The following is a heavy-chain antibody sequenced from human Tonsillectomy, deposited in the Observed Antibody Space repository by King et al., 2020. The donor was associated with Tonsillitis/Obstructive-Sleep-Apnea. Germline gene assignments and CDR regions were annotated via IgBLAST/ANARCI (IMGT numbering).Heavy chain of an antibody. CDR3: AGGGYSNYVDY. J-gene: IGHJ4*02. CDR1: GYSFTNYG. Sequence: QLVQSGAEVKKHGASVKVSCKASGYSFTNYGISWVRQAPGQGLEWMGWISGYNGNTNYAQNLQGRVTMNADTSTSTAYMELESLRSDDTAVYYCAGGGYSNYVDYWGQGTLVTVSS. D-gene: IGHD5-18*01. V-gene: IGHV1-18*01. CDR2: ISGYNGNT.